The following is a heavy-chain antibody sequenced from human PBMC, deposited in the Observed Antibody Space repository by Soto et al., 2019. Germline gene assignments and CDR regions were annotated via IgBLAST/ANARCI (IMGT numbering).Heavy chain of an antibody. Sequence: PGGSLRLSCAVSGFIFSRYSLNWVRQAPGKGLEWVSSIGTSGSYIYDTDSVKGRFTISRDNTKDSLYLQMNSLRTEDTAVYYCARALDFWSAYFDYWGQGS. D-gene: IGHD3-3*01. J-gene: IGHJ4*02. CDR3: ARALDFWSAYFDY. CDR1: GFIFSRYS. CDR2: IGTSGSYI. V-gene: IGHV3-21*01.